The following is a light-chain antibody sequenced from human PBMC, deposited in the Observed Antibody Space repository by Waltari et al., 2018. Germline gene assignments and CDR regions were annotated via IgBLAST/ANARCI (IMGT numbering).Light chain of an antibody. CDR2: DSS. J-gene: IGKJ4*01. CDR1: QAIGNF. Sequence: DNQMTQSPSSLSASVGDRVTITCQASQAIGNFLNWYQQKMGSAPKLLIYDSSNLQTGVPSRFSGSGFGTHFTLTINNLQPEDFATYFCQRYDVLPPTFGGGTKVDIK. V-gene: IGKV1-33*01. CDR3: QRYDVLPPT.